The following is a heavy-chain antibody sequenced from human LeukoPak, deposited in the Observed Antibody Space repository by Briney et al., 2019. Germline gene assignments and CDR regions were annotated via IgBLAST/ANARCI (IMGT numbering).Heavy chain of an antibody. Sequence: SETLSLTCTVSGGSVSSGTYYWSWIRQPPGKELEWIGYVSYIGSTNYNPSLKSRVTISRDTSKNQFSLKLSSVTAADMATYYCARSIAGDGPTHNWFGPWGQGALVTVSS. CDR2: VSYIGST. D-gene: IGHD6-13*01. CDR1: GGSVSSGTYY. J-gene: IGHJ5*02. CDR3: ARSIAGDGPTHNWFGP. V-gene: IGHV4-61*01.